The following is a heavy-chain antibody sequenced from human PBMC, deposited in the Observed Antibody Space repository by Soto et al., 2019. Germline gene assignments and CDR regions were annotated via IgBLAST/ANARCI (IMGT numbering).Heavy chain of an antibody. CDR1: GFSFRSYW. V-gene: IGHV3-74*01. D-gene: IGHD2-15*01. CDR2: INSDGRET. Sequence: EVQLVESGGGLVQPGGSLRLSCAVSGFSFRSYWINWVRQAPGKGLVWVSRINSDGRETSHADSVKGRFTISRDNANNTLYLQMSSLRAEDTAVYYCAGSPGYGSDGSCPWTLVVWGTGTTVTVSS. CDR3: AGSPGYGSDGSCPWTLVV. J-gene: IGHJ6*04.